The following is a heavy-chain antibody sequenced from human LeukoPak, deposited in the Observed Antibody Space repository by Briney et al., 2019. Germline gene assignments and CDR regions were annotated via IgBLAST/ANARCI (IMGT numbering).Heavy chain of an antibody. CDR3: AREGIAAAGTSAFDI. D-gene: IGHD6-13*01. J-gene: IGHJ3*02. CDR1: GFTVSSNY. V-gene: IGHV3-53*05. Sequence: PGGSLRLSCAASGFTVSSNYMSWVRQAPGKGLEWVSVIYSGGSTYYADSVKGRFTISRDTSKNTLYLQMNSLRAEDTAVYYCAREGIAAAGTSAFDIWGQGTMVTVSS. CDR2: IYSGGST.